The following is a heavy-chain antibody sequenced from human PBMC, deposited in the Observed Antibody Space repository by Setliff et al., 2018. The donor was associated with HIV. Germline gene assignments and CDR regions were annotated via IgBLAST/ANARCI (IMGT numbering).Heavy chain of an antibody. D-gene: IGHD1-26*01. Sequence: SETLSLTCAVSGYSISSGYYWGWIRQPPGKGLEWIGSIYHSGSTSYNPSLKSRVTISLDTSKNQFSLRLSSVTAADTAVYYCARQYADPESGILDAFDIWGQGTMVTVSS. CDR1: GYSISSGYY. V-gene: IGHV4-38-2*01. CDR3: ARQYADPESGILDAFDI. J-gene: IGHJ3*02. CDR2: IYHSGST.